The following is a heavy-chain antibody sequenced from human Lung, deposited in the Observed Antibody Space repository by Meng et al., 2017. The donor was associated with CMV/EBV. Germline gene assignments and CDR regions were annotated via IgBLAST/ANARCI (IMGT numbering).Heavy chain of an antibody. CDR1: GGSFSEYF. Sequence: GPLRLXCAVYGGSFSEYFWNWIRKSPGKGLEWIGDIGHGGSTSYNPSLKRRVTISQDTSKNQFSLKLTSVTAADTAVYFCARASLFGVVVMNYYFDSWGQGXLVTVSS. J-gene: IGHJ4*02. CDR2: IGHGGST. CDR3: ARASLFGVVVMNYYFDS. D-gene: IGHD3-3*01. V-gene: IGHV4-34*01.